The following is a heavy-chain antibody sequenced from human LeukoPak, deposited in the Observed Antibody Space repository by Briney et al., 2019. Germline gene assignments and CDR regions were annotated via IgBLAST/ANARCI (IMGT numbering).Heavy chain of an antibody. V-gene: IGHV4-38-2*02. CDR1: FPVTNGFH. D-gene: IGHD2-2*02. CDR3: AKGIPFDF. CDR2: VHHTGTT. Sequence: SETLSLTCSVSFPVTNGFHWAWIRQPPGKGLEFMGYVHHTGTTYYNPSLNSRVTISVDTSKYQFSLRLTPVTAADTAVYFCAKGIPFDFWGQGRLVTVSS. J-gene: IGHJ4*02.